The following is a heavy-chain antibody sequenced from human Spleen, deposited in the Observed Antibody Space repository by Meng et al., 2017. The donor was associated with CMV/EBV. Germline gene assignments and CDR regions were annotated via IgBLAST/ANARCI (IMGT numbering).Heavy chain of an antibody. CDR2: VSPMHGNA. V-gene: IGHV1-18*01. J-gene: IGHJ4*02. Sequence: KASGYDFDILGITWVRQAPGQGLEWVGWVSPMHGNADYGQKFQGRVTMTADKFTSTAYMELSSLRSDDTAMYYCARAAASVSTHFDFWGQGTLVTVSS. CDR3: ARAAASVSTHFDF. D-gene: IGHD2-15*01. CDR1: GYDFDILG.